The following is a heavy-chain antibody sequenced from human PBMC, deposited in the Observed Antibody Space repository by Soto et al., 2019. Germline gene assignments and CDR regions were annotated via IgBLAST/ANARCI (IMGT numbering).Heavy chain of an antibody. CDR3: ARSPYGDYYYYYGMDV. Sequence: GGSLRLSCAASGFTFSSYAMHWVRQAPGKGLEWVAVISYDGSNKYYADSVKGRFTISRDNSKNTLFLQMNSLRAEDTAVYYCARSPYGDYYYYYGMDVWGQGTTVTVSS. J-gene: IGHJ6*02. CDR2: ISYDGSNK. D-gene: IGHD4-17*01. CDR1: GFTFSSYA. V-gene: IGHV3-30-3*01.